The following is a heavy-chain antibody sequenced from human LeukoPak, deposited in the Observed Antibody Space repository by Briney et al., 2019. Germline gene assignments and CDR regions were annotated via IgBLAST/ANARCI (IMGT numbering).Heavy chain of an antibody. CDR2: INSDGSWT. CDR1: GNYW. V-gene: IGHV3-74*01. D-gene: IGHD1-26*01. J-gene: IGHJ6*02. Sequence: GGSLRLSCAASGNYWMHWVRQAPGKGLVWVSHINSDGSWTSYADSVKGRFTISKDNAKNTVYLQMNSLRAEGTAVYYCAREWEVTSGHTYYYGMDVWGQGTTVTVSS. CDR3: AREWEVTSGHTYYYGMDV.